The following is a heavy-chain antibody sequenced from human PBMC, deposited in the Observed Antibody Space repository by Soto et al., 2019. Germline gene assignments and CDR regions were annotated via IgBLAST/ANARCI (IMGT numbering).Heavy chain of an antibody. D-gene: IGHD2-15*01. CDR2: IKQDGSEK. Sequence: EVQLVESGGGLVQPGGSLRLSCAASGFTFSSFWLSWVRQAPGKGLEWVANIKQDGSEKNYVDSVKGRFTISRDNAKNSLFLQMNSLRAEDTAVYYCARYWTRGVYWGQGTLVTVSS. J-gene: IGHJ4*02. CDR3: ARYWTRGVY. CDR1: GFTFSSFW. V-gene: IGHV3-7*01.